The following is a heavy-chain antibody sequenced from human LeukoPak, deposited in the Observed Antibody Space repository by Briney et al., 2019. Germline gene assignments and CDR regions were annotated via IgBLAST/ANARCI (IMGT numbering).Heavy chain of an antibody. Sequence: SETLSLTCTVSGGSITNYYWSWIRQPPGKGLEWIGFSYYNGNTNYNPSLKSRVTISVDMSKNHFSLRLSSVTAADTAVYYCARDREVGATGYYFDYWGQGTLVTVSS. J-gene: IGHJ4*02. V-gene: IGHV4-59*12. D-gene: IGHD1-26*01. CDR3: ARDREVGATGYYFDY. CDR2: SYYNGNT. CDR1: GGSITNYY.